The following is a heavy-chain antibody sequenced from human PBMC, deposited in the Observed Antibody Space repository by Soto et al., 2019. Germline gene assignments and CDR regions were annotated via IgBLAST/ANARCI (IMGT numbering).Heavy chain of an antibody. J-gene: IGHJ6*02. D-gene: IGHD4-4*01. V-gene: IGHV3-30-3*01. CDR2: ISYDGSNK. CDR3: ASVYSLGLYGMDV. CDR1: GFTFSSYA. Sequence: GGSLRLSCAASGFTFSSYAMHWVRQAPGKGLEWVAVISYDGSNKYYADSVKGRFTISRDNSKNTLYLQMNSLRAEDTAVYYCASVYSLGLYGMDVWGQGTTVTVSS.